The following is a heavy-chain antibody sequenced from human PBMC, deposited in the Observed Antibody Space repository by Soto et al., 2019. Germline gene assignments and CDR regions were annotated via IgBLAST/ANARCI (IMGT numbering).Heavy chain of an antibody. J-gene: IGHJ4*02. V-gene: IGHV3-33*01. D-gene: IGHD4-17*01. CDR1: GFTFSSYG. CDR2: IWYDGSNK. Sequence: QVQLVESGGGVVQPGRSLRLSCAASGFTFSSYGMHWVRQAPGKGLEGVAVIWYDGSNKYYADSVKGRSTISRDNSKNTLNLQMNSLRAEDTAVYYCARGASTVTTAAGTFDSWGQGTLVTVSS. CDR3: ARGASTVTTAAGTFDS.